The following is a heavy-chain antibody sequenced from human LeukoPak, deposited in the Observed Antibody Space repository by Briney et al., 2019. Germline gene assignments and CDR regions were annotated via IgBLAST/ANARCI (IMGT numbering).Heavy chain of an antibody. D-gene: IGHD1-14*01. CDR1: GFAFSSYS. Sequence: GGSLRLPCAASGFAFSSYSMNWVRQAPGKGLEWVSSISSSSSYIYYADSVKGRFTISRDNAKNSLYLQMNSLRAEDTAVYYCVRDVSGINADWGEGTLVTVCS. CDR2: ISSSSSYI. CDR3: VRDVSGINAD. V-gene: IGHV3-21*01. J-gene: IGHJ4*02.